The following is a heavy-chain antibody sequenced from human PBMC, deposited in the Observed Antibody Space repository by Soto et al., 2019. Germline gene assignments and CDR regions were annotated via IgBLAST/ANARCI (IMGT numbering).Heavy chain of an antibody. CDR3: ARETYRGFYLDY. J-gene: IGHJ4*02. Sequence: GGSLRLSCAASGFTFTDYWTHWVRQAPGKGLVWVSRINSDGSRTSYADCVTGRFTISRDNAKNTLYLQMNSLRVDDTALYYCARETYRGFYLDYCGQGTMVTVSS. CDR2: INSDGSRT. V-gene: IGHV3-74*01. CDR1: GFTFTDYW. D-gene: IGHD4-4*01.